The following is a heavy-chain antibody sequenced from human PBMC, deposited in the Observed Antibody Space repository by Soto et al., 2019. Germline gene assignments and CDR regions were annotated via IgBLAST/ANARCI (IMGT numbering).Heavy chain of an antibody. CDR1: GGSISSYY. Sequence: SETLSLTCTVSGGSISSYYWSWIRQPPGKGLEWIGYIYYSGSTNYNPSLKSRVTISVDTSKNQFSLKLSSVTAADTAVYYCARGERCSSTSCRNWFDPWGQGTLVTVSS. V-gene: IGHV4-59*12. CDR3: ARGERCSSTSCRNWFDP. J-gene: IGHJ5*02. CDR2: IYYSGST. D-gene: IGHD2-2*01.